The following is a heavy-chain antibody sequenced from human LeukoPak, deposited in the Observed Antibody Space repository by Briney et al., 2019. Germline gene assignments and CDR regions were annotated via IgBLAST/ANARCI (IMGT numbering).Heavy chain of an antibody. CDR1: GFTFSSYG. J-gene: IGHJ4*02. CDR2: ISGSGGST. V-gene: IGHV3-23*01. Sequence: GGSLRLSCAASGFTFSSYGMSWVRQAPGKGLEWVSAISGSGGSTYYADSVKGRFTISRDNSKNTLYLQMNSLRAEDTAVYYCAKDHGRDYYGSGRYDYWGQGTLVTVSS. CDR3: AKDHGRDYYGSGRYDY. D-gene: IGHD3-10*01.